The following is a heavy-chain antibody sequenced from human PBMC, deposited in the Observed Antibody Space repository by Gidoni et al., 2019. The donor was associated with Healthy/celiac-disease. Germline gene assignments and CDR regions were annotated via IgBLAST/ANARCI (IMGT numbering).Heavy chain of an antibody. Sequence: QVTLKESGPVLVKPTETLTLTCTVSGFSLSNARMGVSWIRQPPGKALEWLAHIFSNDEKSYSTSLKSRLTISKDTSKSQVVLTMTNMDPVDTATYYCARIGTYYYDSSGYRFDPWGQGTLVTVSS. V-gene: IGHV2-26*01. CDR1: GFSLSNARMG. CDR3: ARIGTYYYDSSGYRFDP. CDR2: IFSNDEK. J-gene: IGHJ5*02. D-gene: IGHD3-22*01.